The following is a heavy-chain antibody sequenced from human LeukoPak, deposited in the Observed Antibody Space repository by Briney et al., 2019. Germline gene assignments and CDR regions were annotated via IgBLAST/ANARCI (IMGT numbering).Heavy chain of an antibody. Sequence: GGSLRLSCAASGFTFRSYAMSWVRQAPGQGLEWVSSISGGGGGTYYANSVKGRFTISRDNSKSTLYLQMDGLRAEDTAVYYCAKISTPIPAAGAMDNWGQGTLVTVSS. J-gene: IGHJ4*02. CDR1: GFTFRSYA. V-gene: IGHV3-23*01. D-gene: IGHD6-13*01. CDR3: AKISTPIPAAGAMDN. CDR2: ISGGGGGT.